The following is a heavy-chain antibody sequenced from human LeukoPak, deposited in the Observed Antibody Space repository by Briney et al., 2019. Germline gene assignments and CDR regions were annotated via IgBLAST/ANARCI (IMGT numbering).Heavy chain of an antibody. Sequence: GRSLRLSCVASGFSFSDYAIHWVRQAPGKGLEWVALISYNGGRKDYADSVKGRFTIDRDNSKNTVYLHMNSLRPDDTAIYFCARQEARNYYYEGLDYWGQGTLVTVSS. D-gene: IGHD3-22*01. CDR3: ARQEARNYYYEGLDY. CDR1: GFSFSDYA. CDR2: ISYNGGRK. J-gene: IGHJ4*02. V-gene: IGHV3-30*04.